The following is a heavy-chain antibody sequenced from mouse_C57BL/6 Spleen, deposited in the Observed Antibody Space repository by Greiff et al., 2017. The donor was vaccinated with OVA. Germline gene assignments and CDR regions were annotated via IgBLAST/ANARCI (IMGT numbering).Heavy chain of an antibody. J-gene: IGHJ1*03. Sequence: EVNVVESGGGLVQPGGSMKLSCVASGFTFSNYWMNWVRQSPEKGLEWVAQIRLKSDNYATHYAESVKGRFTISRDDSKSSVYLQMNNLRAEDTGIYYCTGVTTVRYFDVWGTGTTVTVSS. CDR1: GFTFSNYW. D-gene: IGHD1-1*01. V-gene: IGHV6-3*01. CDR2: IRLKSDNYAT. CDR3: TGVTTVRYFDV.